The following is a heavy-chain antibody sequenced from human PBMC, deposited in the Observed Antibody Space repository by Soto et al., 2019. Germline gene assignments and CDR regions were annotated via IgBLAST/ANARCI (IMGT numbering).Heavy chain of an antibody. CDR1: SFSISSGYY. CDR3: AREGRTYYSVFDN. J-gene: IGHJ4*02. D-gene: IGHD1-26*01. Sequence: SETLSLTCAVSSFSISSGYYWGWIRQPPGKGLEWIGSIYYSGSTYYKPSLKSRVTISVDTSKRQFSLRLSSLTAADTAVYYCAREGRTYYSVFDNWGQGTLVTVSS. V-gene: IGHV4-38-2*02. CDR2: IYYSGST.